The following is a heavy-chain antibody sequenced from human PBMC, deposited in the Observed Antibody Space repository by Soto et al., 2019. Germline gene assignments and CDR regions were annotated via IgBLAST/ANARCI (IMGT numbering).Heavy chain of an antibody. CDR1: GGSFSGYY. CDR3: ARGGRDTNYYGYVSSSWYPGDYYYYYGMDV. J-gene: IGHJ6*02. D-gene: IGHD6-13*01. CDR2: INHSGST. V-gene: IGHV4-34*01. Sequence: ETLSLTCAVYGGSFSGYYWSRIRQPPGKGLEWIGEINHSGSTNYNPSLKSRVTISVDTSKNQFSLKLSSVTAADTAVYYCARGGRDTNYYGYVSSSWYPGDYYYYYGMDVWGQGTTVTVSS.